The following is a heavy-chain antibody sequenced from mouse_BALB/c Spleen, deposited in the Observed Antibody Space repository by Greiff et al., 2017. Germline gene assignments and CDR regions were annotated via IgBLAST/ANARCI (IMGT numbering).Heavy chain of an antibody. CDR3: VRRRDYGSSRYWYFDV. CDR2: IRSKSNNYAT. CDR1: GFTFNTYA. D-gene: IGHD1-1*01. V-gene: IGHV10-1*02. Sequence: EVQLVESGGGLVQPKGSLKLSCAASGFTFNTYAMNWVRQAPGQGLEWVARIRSKSNNYATYYADSVKDRFTISRDDSQSMLYLQMNNLKTEDTAMYDCVRRRDYGSSRYWYFDVGGAGTTVTVSS. J-gene: IGHJ1*01.